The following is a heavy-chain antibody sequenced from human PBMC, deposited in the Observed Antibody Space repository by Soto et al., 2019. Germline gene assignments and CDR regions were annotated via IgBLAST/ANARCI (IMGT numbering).Heavy chain of an antibody. CDR3: AGSPRNWGFDY. CDR2: MNPNSGKT. CDR1: GYTFTSYD. J-gene: IGHJ4*02. D-gene: IGHD7-27*01. Sequence: QVQLVQSGAEVKKPGASVKVSCKASGYTFTSYDINWVRQATGQGFEWMGWMNPNSGKTGYAQKFQGRVTKTRDTSITTAYMELSSLRSEDTAVYYGAGSPRNWGFDYWGMGTLVTVSS. V-gene: IGHV1-8*01.